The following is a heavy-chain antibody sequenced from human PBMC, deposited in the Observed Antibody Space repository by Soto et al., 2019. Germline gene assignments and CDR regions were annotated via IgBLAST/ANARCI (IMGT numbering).Heavy chain of an antibody. Sequence: QVQLQESGPGLVKPSQTLSLPCTVSGGSISSGGYYWRWIRQHPGKGLEWIGYIYYRGSTYYNPCLKSRVTISVDTSKNQLSLKLSSVTAADTAVYYCARGGRRSPGMDVWGQGTTVTVSS. V-gene: IGHV4-31*03. J-gene: IGHJ6*02. CDR3: ARGGRRSPGMDV. CDR2: IYYRGST. CDR1: GGSISSGGYY.